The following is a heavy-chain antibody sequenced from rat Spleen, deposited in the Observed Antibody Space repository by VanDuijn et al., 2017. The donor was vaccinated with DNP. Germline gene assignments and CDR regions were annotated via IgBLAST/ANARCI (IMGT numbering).Heavy chain of an antibody. D-gene: IGHD1-9*01. V-gene: IGHV2-27*01. CDR3: ASGHTTGLTWFAY. CDR1: GFSLTSYH. Sequence: QVQVKESGPCLVQPSQTLSLTCTVSGFSLTSYHVHWVRQPPRKVLEWMGRIQSGGSTDYNSALKSRLSISRDTSKSQVFLKMNSLQTEDTAMYFCASGHTTGLTWFAYWGQGALVTVSS. J-gene: IGHJ3*01. CDR2: IQSGGST.